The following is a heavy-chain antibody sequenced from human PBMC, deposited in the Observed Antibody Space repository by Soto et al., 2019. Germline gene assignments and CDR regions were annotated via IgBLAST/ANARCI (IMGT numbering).Heavy chain of an antibody. D-gene: IGHD1-1*01. J-gene: IGHJ4*02. CDR2: ISAHNGNT. Sequence: QVHLVQSGAEVKKPGASVQVSCKGSGYGFTTYVITWVRQAPGQGLEWMAWISAHNGNTNYAQTLQGRVTVTRDTSTSTAYMELRSLRSDDTAVYYCARGRYGDYWGQGALGTVSS. CDR1: GYGFTTYV. V-gene: IGHV1-18*01. CDR3: ARGRYGDY.